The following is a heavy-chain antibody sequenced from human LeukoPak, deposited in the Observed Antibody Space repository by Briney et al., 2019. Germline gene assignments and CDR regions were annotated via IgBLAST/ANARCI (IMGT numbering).Heavy chain of an antibody. CDR3: VRDVSGTPADH. V-gene: IGHV4-39*07. CDR2: IYYTGTS. D-gene: IGHD1-14*01. Sequence: SETLSLTCIVSGVSISDSSYHWGWFRQPPGKGLEWIGSIYYTGTSYYYPSLKSRATISVDTSKNQFSLKLTSMTAADTAIYYCVRDVSGTPADHWGQGTLVTVSS. J-gene: IGHJ4*02. CDR1: GVSISDSSYH.